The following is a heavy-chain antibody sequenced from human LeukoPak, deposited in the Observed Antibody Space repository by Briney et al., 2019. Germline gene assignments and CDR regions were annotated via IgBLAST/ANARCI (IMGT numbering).Heavy chain of an antibody. V-gene: IGHV7-4-1*02. D-gene: IGHD1-26*01. Sequence: GASVKVSCKASGYTFNRYGMNWVRQAPGQGLEWMGWINTNTGNPTYAQGFTGRFVFSLDTSVSTAYLQINSLKAEDTAVYYCARDSISGSYVHYDNWGQGTLVNVSS. CDR3: ARDSISGSYVHYDN. CDR2: INTNTGNP. J-gene: IGHJ4*02. CDR1: GYTFNRYG.